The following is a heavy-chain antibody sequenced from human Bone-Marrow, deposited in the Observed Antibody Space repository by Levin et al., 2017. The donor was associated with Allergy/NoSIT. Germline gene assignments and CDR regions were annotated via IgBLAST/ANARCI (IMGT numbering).Heavy chain of an antibody. V-gene: IGHV4-39*07. J-gene: IGHJ4*02. CDR1: GGSISSSSYY. CDR2: IYYSGST. Sequence: GSLRLSCTVSGGSISSSSYYWGWIRQPPGKGLEWIGSIYYSGSTYYNPSLKSRVTISVDTSKNQFSLKLSSVTAADTAVYYCARKREAFDYWGQGTLVTVSS. D-gene: IGHD5-24*01. CDR3: ARKREAFDY.